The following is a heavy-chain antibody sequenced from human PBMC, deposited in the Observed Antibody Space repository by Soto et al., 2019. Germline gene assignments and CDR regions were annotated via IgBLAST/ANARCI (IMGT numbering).Heavy chain of an antibody. CDR2: INSDGSSI. CDR1: GFSFSTW. J-gene: IGHJ4*02. Sequence: EVQLVESGGGVVQPGGSLRLSCAASGFSFSTWMHWVRQAPGKGLVWLSRINSDGSSITYADSVKGRFIVSRDNAKNTLDLQISSLTAEETAVCYCTRGARGYGNFDYWGQGVLLTV. V-gene: IGHV3-74*01. D-gene: IGHD6-25*01. CDR3: TRGARGYGNFDY.